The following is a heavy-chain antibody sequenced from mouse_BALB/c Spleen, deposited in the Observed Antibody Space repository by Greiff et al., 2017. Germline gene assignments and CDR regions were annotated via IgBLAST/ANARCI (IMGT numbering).Heavy chain of an antibody. CDR1: GYAFTSYN. Sequence: EVQLQHSGPELVKPGASVKVSCKASGYAFTSYNMYWVKQSHGKSLEWIGYIDPYNGGTSYNQKFKGKATLTVDKSSSTAYMHLNSLTSEDSAVYYCAREDDEGGDYAIDYWGQGTSVTGSS. J-gene: IGHJ4*01. CDR3: AREDDEGGDYAIDY. V-gene: IGHV1S135*01. D-gene: IGHD2-12*01. CDR2: IDPYNGGT.